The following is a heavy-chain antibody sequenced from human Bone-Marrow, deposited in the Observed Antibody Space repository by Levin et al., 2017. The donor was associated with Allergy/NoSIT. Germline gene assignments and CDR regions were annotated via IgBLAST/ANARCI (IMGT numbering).Heavy chain of an antibody. J-gene: IGHJ4*02. Sequence: GGSLRLSCTASGFKFPDYAMHWVRQSPGKGLEWVSGIKWNSDIVTYADSVKGRFTISRDNARNSLYLQLDSLTPEDTAIYYCVKDITSGIGYSHNLGRNYFDSWGQGTLVSVSS. D-gene: IGHD1-26*01. CDR3: VKDITSGIGYSHNLGRNYFDS. CDR1: GFKFPDYA. CDR2: IKWNSDIV. V-gene: IGHV3-9*01.